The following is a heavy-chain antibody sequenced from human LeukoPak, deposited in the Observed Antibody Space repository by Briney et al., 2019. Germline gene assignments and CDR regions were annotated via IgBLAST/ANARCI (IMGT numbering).Heavy chain of an antibody. J-gene: IGHJ4*02. CDR1: GFTFSSYW. CDR2: IKQDGSEK. Sequence: PGGSLRLSCVASGFTFSSYWMSWVRQAPGKGLEWVANIKQDGSEKYYVDSVKGRFTISRDNAKNSLYLQMNSLRAEDTAVYYCARDPAHMVRGVQQGYWGQGTLVTVSS. V-gene: IGHV3-7*01. CDR3: ARDPAHMVRGVQQGY. D-gene: IGHD3-10*01.